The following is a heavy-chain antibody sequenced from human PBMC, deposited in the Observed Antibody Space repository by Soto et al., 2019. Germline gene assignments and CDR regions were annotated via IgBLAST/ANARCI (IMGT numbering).Heavy chain of an antibody. CDR2: IHPDGGHT. V-gene: IGHV1-46*01. Sequence: QVQLVQSGAEVKKPGASVKVSCKASGYTFTNYYVQWVRQAPGQGLEWMGVIHPDGGHTTYSQKCQDRVTMTRDTFTSTIHMELSSLRSEDTAVYYCARGDNDYWGQGTLVTVSS. J-gene: IGHJ4*02. CDR3: ARGDNDY. CDR1: GYTFTNYY.